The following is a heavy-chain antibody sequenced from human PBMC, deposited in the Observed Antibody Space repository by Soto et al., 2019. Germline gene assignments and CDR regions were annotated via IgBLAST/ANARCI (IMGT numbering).Heavy chain of an antibody. V-gene: IGHV1-69*13. CDR3: AREIFGARGGMDG. CDR2: IIPIFGTA. Sequence: ASVKVSCKASWGTLSSCAIIWVRQAPGQGLEWMGGIIPIFGTANYAQKFQGRVTITADESTSTAYMELSSLRSEDTAVYYCAREIFGARGGMDGWRQRTTVTVSS. CDR1: WGTLSSCA. J-gene: IGHJ6*02. D-gene: IGHD3-3*01.